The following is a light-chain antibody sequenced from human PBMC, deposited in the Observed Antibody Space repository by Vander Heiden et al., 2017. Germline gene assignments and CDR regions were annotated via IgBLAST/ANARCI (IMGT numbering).Light chain of an antibody. V-gene: IGKV3-15*01. J-gene: IGKJ1*01. CDR1: QGVSSH. CDR3: QQYNNWPPGT. CDR2: GAS. Sequence: DIVMTQSPATLSVSPWESATLSCRASQGVSSHLAWYQQKPGQGPRLLIYGASTRATGIPARFSGSGSGTEFTLTISSLQSEDFALYFCQQYNNWPPGTFGQGTKVEIK.